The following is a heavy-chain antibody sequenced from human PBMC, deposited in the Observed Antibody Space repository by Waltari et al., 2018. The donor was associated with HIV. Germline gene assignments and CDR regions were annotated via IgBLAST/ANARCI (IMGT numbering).Heavy chain of an antibody. Sequence: EVQLVESGGALVKPGGSLILSCAASGFSLRSYTMNWVRQAPGKGLEWISSISFSSSHIYDADSVKGRFTISRDNAKNSLYLQMNSLRAEDTAMYYCARTRRYESSYLYYIDNWGQGTLVTVSS. CDR3: ARTRRYESSYLYYIDN. D-gene: IGHD5-12*01. V-gene: IGHV3-21*06. CDR1: GFSLRSYT. J-gene: IGHJ4*02. CDR2: ISFSSSHI.